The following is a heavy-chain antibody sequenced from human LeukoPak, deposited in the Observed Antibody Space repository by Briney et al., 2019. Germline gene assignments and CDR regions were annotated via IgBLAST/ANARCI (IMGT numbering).Heavy chain of an antibody. CDR1: GGSTSSYY. V-gene: IGHV4-4*09. Sequence: SETLSLTCAVSGGSTSSYYWSWIRQPPGKGLEWIGYIYTSGSTNYNPSLKSRVTISVDTSKNQFSLKLSSVTAADTAVYYCARLYDSSGYTNWLDPWGQGTLVTVSS. J-gene: IGHJ5*02. D-gene: IGHD3-22*01. CDR3: ARLYDSSGYTNWLDP. CDR2: IYTSGST.